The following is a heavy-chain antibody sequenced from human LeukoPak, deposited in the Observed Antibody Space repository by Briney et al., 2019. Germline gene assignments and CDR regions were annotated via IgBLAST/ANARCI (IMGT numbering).Heavy chain of an antibody. J-gene: IGHJ4*02. D-gene: IGHD2-2*01. CDR1: GYTFTSYG. CDR2: ISAYNGNT. V-gene: IGHV1-18*01. Sequence: ASVKVSYKASGYTFTSYGISWVRQAPGQGLEWMGWISAYNGNTNYAQKLQGRVTMTTDTSTSTAYMELRSLRSDDTAVYYCARHHIVVVPAANGHYYYFDYWGQGTLVTVSS. CDR3: ARHHIVVVPAANGHYYYFDY.